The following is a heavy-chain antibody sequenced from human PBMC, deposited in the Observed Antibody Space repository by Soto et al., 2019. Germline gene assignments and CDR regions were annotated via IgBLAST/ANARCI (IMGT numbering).Heavy chain of an antibody. Sequence: QVQLVQSGAEVKKPGASVKVSCKASGYTFTSYDINWVRQATGQGLEWMGWMNPNSGNTGYAQKFQGRVTMTRNTTTCAPYTELSSLSSEDTAVYYRARKLNTDGEDYWGQGTLVTVSS. CDR2: MNPNSGNT. CDR3: ARKLNTDGEDY. CDR1: GYTFTSYD. J-gene: IGHJ4*02. D-gene: IGHD3-10*01. V-gene: IGHV1-8*01.